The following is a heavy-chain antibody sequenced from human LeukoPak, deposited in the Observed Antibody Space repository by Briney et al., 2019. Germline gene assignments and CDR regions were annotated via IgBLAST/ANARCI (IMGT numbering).Heavy chain of an antibody. CDR1: GYTFTGYY. Sequence: ASVKVSCKASGYTFTGYYMHWVRQAPGQGLEWMGWINPNSGVTNYPQKFQGRVTMTRDTSISTAYMELNRLTSDDTAVYYCAGETIVGAIDAFDIWGQGTMLTVSS. D-gene: IGHD1-26*01. CDR3: AGETIVGAIDAFDI. J-gene: IGHJ3*02. CDR2: INPNSGVT. V-gene: IGHV1-2*02.